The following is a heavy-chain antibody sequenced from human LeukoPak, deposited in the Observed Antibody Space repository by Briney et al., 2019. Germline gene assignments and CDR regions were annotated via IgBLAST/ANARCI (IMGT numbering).Heavy chain of an antibody. J-gene: IGHJ5*02. D-gene: IGHD3-10*01. CDR3: ARYRSTMVRGVLYNWFDP. CDR1: GGSISSYY. Sequence: SETLSLTCTVAGGSISSYYWSWIRQPPGKGLEWIGYIYYSGSTNYNPSLKSRVTISVDTSKNQFSLKLSSVTAADTAVYYCARYRSTMVRGVLYNWFDPWGQGTLVTVSS. CDR2: IYYSGST. V-gene: IGHV4-59*08.